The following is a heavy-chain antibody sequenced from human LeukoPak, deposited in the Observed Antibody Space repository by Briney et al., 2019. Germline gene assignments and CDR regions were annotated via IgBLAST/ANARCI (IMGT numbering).Heavy chain of an antibody. CDR3: ARGSFFGLVPHLDY. Sequence: SETLSLTCAVYGGSFSGYYWSWIRQPPGKGLELIGEINHSGSTNYNPSLKSRVTISVDTSKNQFSLQLSSVTAADTAVYYCARGSFFGLVPHLDYWGQGTLVTVSS. J-gene: IGHJ4*02. V-gene: IGHV4-34*01. CDR2: INHSGST. CDR1: GGSFSGYY. D-gene: IGHD3-3*02.